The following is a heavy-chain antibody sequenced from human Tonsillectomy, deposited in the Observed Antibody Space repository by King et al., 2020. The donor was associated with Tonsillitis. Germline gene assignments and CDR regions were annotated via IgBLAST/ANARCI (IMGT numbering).Heavy chain of an antibody. CDR2: ISGSGDST. CDR3: AKYHCRTIHSCYLPFDY. CDR1: GFSFSSNA. D-gene: IGHD2-2*01. Sequence: EVQLVESGGDLVQPGGSLRLYCAASGFSFSSNAMSWVRRAPGKGLEWVSAISGSGDSTYYADSMKGRFTISRDNSKNTLYLQMNSLRAEDTAVYYCAKYHCRTIHSCYLPFDYWGQGTLVTVSS. V-gene: IGHV3-23*04. J-gene: IGHJ4*02.